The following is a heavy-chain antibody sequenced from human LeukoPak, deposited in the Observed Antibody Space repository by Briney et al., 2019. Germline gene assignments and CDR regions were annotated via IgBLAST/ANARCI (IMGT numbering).Heavy chain of an antibody. J-gene: IGHJ6*03. CDR1: GFTFSSYV. CDR3: ATTLLRASTYMDV. V-gene: IGHV3-23*01. D-gene: IGHD1-1*01. CDR2: ISGSGGST. Sequence: PGGSLRLSCAASGFTFSSYVMSWVRQAPGKGLEWVSGISGSGGSTYYADFVKGRFAISRDNSKNTLYLQMNSLRAEDTAVYYCATTLLRASTYMDVWGKGTTVTVSS.